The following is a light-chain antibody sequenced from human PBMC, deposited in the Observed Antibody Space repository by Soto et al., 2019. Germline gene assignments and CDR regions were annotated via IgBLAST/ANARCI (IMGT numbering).Light chain of an antibody. CDR3: QQFGSSPWT. J-gene: IGKJ1*01. Sequence: VLTQSPGTLSLSPGERATLSCRPSQSVSSSYLAWYQQKPGQALRLLMYGASRRATGIPDRFSGSGSGTDFTLTINRLEPEDFGVYYCQQFGSSPWTFGQGTKVEIK. CDR2: GAS. V-gene: IGKV3-20*01. CDR1: QSVSSSY.